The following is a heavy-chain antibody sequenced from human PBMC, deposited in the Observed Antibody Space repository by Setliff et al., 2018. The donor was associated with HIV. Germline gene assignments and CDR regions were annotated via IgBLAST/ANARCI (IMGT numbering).Heavy chain of an antibody. Sequence: ASVKVSCKASGYSFTSYGLSWVRQAPGQGLEWMGSITTYNGGTNYAQKFQGRVTMTTDTSTSTAYMELRSLRSDDTAVYYCTRGGYSGAFLDAFDIWGQVTMVTVSS. CDR1: GYSFTSYG. CDR3: TRGGYSGAFLDAFDI. V-gene: IGHV1-18*01. CDR2: ITTYNGGT. D-gene: IGHD1-26*01. J-gene: IGHJ3*02.